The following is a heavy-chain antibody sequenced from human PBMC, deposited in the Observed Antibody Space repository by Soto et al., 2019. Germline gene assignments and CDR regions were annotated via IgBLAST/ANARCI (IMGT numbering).Heavy chain of an antibody. CDR3: AKGGDYDFFPVALGY. D-gene: IGHD3-3*01. CDR1: GFTFDDYA. Sequence: PGGSLRLSCAASGFTFDDYAMHWVRQAPGKGLEWVSGISGSGGSTYYADSVKGRFTISRDNSKNTLYLQMNSLRAEDTAVYYCAKGGDYDFFPVALGYWGQGTLVTVSS. J-gene: IGHJ4*02. CDR2: ISGSGGST. V-gene: IGHV3-23*01.